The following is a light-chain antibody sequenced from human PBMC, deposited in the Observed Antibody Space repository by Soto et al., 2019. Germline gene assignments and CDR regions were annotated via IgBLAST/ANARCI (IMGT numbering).Light chain of an antibody. Sequence: EIVMTQSPATLSVSPGERATLSCRASQSVGSNLAWYQQQPGQAPRLIIYAASTRASGIATRFSGSGSGTEFTLTISSLQSEDFAVYYCQQFKTWPLTFGGGTTVDIK. CDR3: QQFKTWPLT. J-gene: IGKJ4*01. CDR2: AAS. CDR1: QSVGSN. V-gene: IGKV3-15*01.